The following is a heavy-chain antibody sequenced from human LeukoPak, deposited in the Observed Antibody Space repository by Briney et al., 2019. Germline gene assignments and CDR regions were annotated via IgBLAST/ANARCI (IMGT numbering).Heavy chain of an antibody. Sequence: GGSLRLCCAASGFTFSTYTMNWDRQAPGKGLEWVSSISSSSNNINYADSVKGRFTISRDNAMNSVHLQMNSLRVEDTAVYYCARGYQRPDYWGQGTLITVSS. D-gene: IGHD2-2*01. CDR3: ARGYQRPDY. CDR1: GFTFSTYT. V-gene: IGHV3-21*01. J-gene: IGHJ4*02. CDR2: ISSSSNNI.